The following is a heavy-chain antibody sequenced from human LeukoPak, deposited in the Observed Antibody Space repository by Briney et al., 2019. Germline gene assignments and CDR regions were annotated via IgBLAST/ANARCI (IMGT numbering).Heavy chain of an antibody. CDR2: ISSSSSTI. CDR3: ARDIGARSGSRPDAFDI. CDR1: GFTFSSYS. Sequence: GGSLRLSCAASGFTFSSYSMNWVRQAPGKGLEWVSYISSSSSTIYYADSVKGRFTISRDNAKNSLYLQMNSLRAEDTAVYYCARDIGARSGSRPDAFDIWGQGTMVTVSS. V-gene: IGHV3-48*04. D-gene: IGHD1-26*01. J-gene: IGHJ3*02.